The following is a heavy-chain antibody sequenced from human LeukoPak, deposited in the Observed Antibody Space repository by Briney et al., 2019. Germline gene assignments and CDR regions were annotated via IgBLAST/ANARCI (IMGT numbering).Heavy chain of an antibody. D-gene: IGHD3-22*01. CDR3: ARDYYDSSGLLDY. V-gene: IGHV4-30-4*01. CDR1: GGSISSGDYY. CDR2: IYYSGST. Sequence: SQALSLTCTVSGGSISSGDYYWSWIRQPPGKGLEWIGYIYYSGSTYYNPSLKSRVTISVDTSKNQFSLKLSSVTAADTAVYYCARDYYDSSGLLDYWGQGTLVTVSS. J-gene: IGHJ4*02.